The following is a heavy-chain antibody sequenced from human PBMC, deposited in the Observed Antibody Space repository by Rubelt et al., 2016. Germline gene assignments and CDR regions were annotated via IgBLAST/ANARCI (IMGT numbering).Heavy chain of an antibody. D-gene: IGHD6-13*01. V-gene: IGHV1-24*01. CDR3: ATTGRSWD. CDR2: FDPEDGET. J-gene: IGHJ4*02. Sequence: QAPGKGLEWMGGFDPEDGETIYAQKFQGRVTMTEDTSTDTAYMELSSRRSEDTAVYYCATTGRSWDWGQGTLVTVSS.